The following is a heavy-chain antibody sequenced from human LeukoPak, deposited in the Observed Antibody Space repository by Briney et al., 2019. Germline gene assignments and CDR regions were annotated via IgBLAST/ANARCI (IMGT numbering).Heavy chain of an antibody. CDR2: INTNTGNP. J-gene: IGHJ5*02. Sequence: ASVKVSRKASGYTFTSYAMNWVRQAPGQGLEWMGWINTNTGNPTYAQGFTGRFVFSLDTSVSTAYLQISSLKAEDTAVYYCARDPLSYCSSTSCYSNWFDPWGQGTLVTVSS. V-gene: IGHV7-4-1*02. D-gene: IGHD2-2*01. CDR1: GYTFTSYA. CDR3: ARDPLSYCSSTSCYSNWFDP.